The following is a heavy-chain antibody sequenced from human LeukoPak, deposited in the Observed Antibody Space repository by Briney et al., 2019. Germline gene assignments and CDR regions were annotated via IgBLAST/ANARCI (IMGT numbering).Heavy chain of an antibody. D-gene: IGHD1-26*01. V-gene: IGHV3-23*01. CDR3: AKDRGGSHYPALAMDV. J-gene: IGHJ6*03. Sequence: PGGSLRLSCAASGFTYSSYAMSWVRQAPGKGLEWVSAISGSGGSTYYADSVKGRFTISRDNSKNTLYLQMNSLRAEDTAVYYCAKDRGGSHYPALAMDVWGKGTTVTVSS. CDR2: ISGSGGST. CDR1: GFTYSSYA.